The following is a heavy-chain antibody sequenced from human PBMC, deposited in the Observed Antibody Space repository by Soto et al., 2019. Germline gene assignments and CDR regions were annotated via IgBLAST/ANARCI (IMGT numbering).Heavy chain of an antibody. CDR1: GYTFTGYY. Sequence: ASVKVSCKASGYTFTGYYMHWVRQAPGQGLEWMGWINPNSGGTNYAQKFQGRVTMTRDTSISTAYMELSRLRSDDTAVYYCARDARYYYDSSGSDYWGQGTLVTVSS. V-gene: IGHV1-2*02. CDR2: INPNSGGT. D-gene: IGHD3-22*01. CDR3: ARDARYYYDSSGSDY. J-gene: IGHJ4*02.